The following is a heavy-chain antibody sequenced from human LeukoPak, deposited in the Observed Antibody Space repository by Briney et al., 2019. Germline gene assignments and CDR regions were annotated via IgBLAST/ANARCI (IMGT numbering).Heavy chain of an antibody. D-gene: IGHD3-3*01. CDR1: GFTFSSHW. Sequence: GGSLRLSCAVSGFTFSSHWMHWVRQAPGQGLGWISHISPDGSSTTYADSVKGRFTISRDNAKNTLYLQMNSLRDEDTAVYYCARDLHDFWSGRKYYFDYWGQGTLVTVSS. CDR3: ARDLHDFWSGRKYYFDY. CDR2: ISPDGSST. J-gene: IGHJ4*02. V-gene: IGHV3-74*01.